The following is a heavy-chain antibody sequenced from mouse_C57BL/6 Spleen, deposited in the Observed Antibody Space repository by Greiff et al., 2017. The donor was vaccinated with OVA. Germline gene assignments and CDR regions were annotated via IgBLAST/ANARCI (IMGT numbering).Heavy chain of an antibody. CDR1: GYTFTSYW. CDR3: ARYDY. CDR2: IDPSDSYT. Sequence: QVQLQQPGAELVMPGASVKLSCKASGYTFTSYWMHWVKQRPGQGLERIGEIDPSDSYTNYNQKFKGKSTLTVDKSSSTAYMQLSSLTSEDSAVYYCARYDYWGQGTTLTVSS. V-gene: IGHV1-69*01. J-gene: IGHJ2*01.